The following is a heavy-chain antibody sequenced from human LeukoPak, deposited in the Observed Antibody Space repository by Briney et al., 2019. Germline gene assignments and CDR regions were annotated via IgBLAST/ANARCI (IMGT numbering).Heavy chain of an antibody. Sequence: SETLSLTCTVSGGSISSYYWSRIRQPPGKGLEWIGYISNSGNTNYNPSLKSRVTISVDTSKNQFPLKLSSVTAADTAVYYCARLNYYGSGTYYWFDPWGQGTLVTVSS. J-gene: IGHJ5*02. D-gene: IGHD3-10*01. CDR1: GGSISSYY. V-gene: IGHV4-59*01. CDR2: ISNSGNT. CDR3: ARLNYYGSGTYYWFDP.